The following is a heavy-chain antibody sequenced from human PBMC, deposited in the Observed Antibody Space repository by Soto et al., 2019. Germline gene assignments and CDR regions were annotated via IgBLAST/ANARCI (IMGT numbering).Heavy chain of an antibody. CDR2: IIPIFGTA. V-gene: IGHV1-69*13. D-gene: IGHD2-15*01. Sequence: GASVNVSCKASGGTFSIYAISWVRQAPGQGLEWMGGIIPIFGTANYAQKFQGRVTITADESTSTAYMELSSLRSEDTAVYYCARFSDGRYCRGGSCSHDAFDIWGQGTMVPVSS. J-gene: IGHJ3*02. CDR1: GGTFSIYA. CDR3: ARFSDGRYCRGGSCSHDAFDI.